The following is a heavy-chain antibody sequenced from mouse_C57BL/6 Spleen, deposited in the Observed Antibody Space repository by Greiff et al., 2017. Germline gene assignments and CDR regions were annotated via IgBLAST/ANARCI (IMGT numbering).Heavy chain of an antibody. V-gene: IGHV5-6*01. D-gene: IGHD4-1*01. J-gene: IGHJ1*03. Sequence: EVKVVESGGDLVKPGGSLKLSCAASGFTFSSYGMSWVRQTPDKRLEWVATISSGGSYTYYPDSVKGRFTISRDNAKNTLYLQMSSLKSEDTAMYYCARTGTYFDVWGTGTTVTVSS. CDR3: ARTGTYFDV. CDR1: GFTFSSYG. CDR2: ISSGGSYT.